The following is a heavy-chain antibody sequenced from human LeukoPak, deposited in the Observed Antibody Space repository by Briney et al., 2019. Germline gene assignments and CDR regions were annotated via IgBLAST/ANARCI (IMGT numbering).Heavy chain of an antibody. CDR1: GFTFSSYA. CDR3: ARENPSPKDIQYYYGSGSYYNPGDY. D-gene: IGHD3-10*01. Sequence: GRSLRLSCAASGFTFSSYAMHWVRQAPGKGLEWVAVISYDGSNKYYADSVKGRFTISRDNSKNTLYLQMNSLRAEDTAVYYCARENPSPKDIQYYYGSGSYYNPGDYWGQGTLVTVSS. V-gene: IGHV3-30-3*01. J-gene: IGHJ4*02. CDR2: ISYDGSNK.